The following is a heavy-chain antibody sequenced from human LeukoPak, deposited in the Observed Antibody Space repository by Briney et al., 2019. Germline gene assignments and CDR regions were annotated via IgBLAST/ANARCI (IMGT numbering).Heavy chain of an antibody. D-gene: IGHD3-10*01. CDR1: GFTFSNAW. Sequence: GGSLRLSCAASGFTFSNAWMSWVRQAPGKGLEWVGRIKSKTDGGTTDYAAPVKGRFTISRDDSKNTLYLQMNSPKTEDTAVYYCTTDWAMVRGVTDAFDIWGQGTMVTVSS. CDR2: IKSKTDGGTT. CDR3: TTDWAMVRGVTDAFDI. J-gene: IGHJ3*02. V-gene: IGHV3-15*01.